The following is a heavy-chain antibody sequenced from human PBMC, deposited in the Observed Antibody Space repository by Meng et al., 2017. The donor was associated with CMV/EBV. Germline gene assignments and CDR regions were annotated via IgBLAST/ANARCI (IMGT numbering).Heavy chain of an antibody. CDR1: GFTFSIYS. V-gene: IGHV3-48*04. Sequence: ETLSLTCAASGFTFSIYSMNWVRQAPGKGLEWVSYISSSSSTIYYADSVKGRFTISRDNAKNSLYLQMNSLRAEDTAVYYCARDERESGRFTLTLRSYYYGMDVWGQGTTVTVSS. J-gene: IGHJ6*02. CDR3: ARDERESGRFTLTLRSYYYGMDV. CDR2: ISSSSSTI. D-gene: IGHD4-17*01.